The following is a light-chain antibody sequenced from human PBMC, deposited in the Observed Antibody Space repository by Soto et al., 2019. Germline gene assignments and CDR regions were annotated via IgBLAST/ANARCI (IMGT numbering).Light chain of an antibody. Sequence: EIVLTQSPGTLSLSPGERATLSCRASQSISSNYLAWYQQKPGLAPWLLIYSASSRATGIPDRFSGSGSGTYLTLTISRLEPEDFAVYYCQQYGSSFTFGPATKVDIK. CDR1: QSISSNY. CDR3: QQYGSSFT. V-gene: IGKV3-20*01. J-gene: IGKJ3*01. CDR2: SAS.